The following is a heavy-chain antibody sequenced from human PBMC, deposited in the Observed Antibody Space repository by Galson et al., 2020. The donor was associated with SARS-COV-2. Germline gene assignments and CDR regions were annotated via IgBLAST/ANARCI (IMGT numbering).Heavy chain of an antibody. J-gene: IGHJ4*02. D-gene: IGHD3-10*01. Sequence: GGSLRLSCAASGFTFSSYGMHWVRQAPGKGLEWVAVISYDGSNKYYADSVKGRFTISRDNSKNTLYLQMNSLRAEDTAVYYCAKAGQSGPAYWGQGTLVTVSS. CDR2: ISYDGSNK. CDR1: GFTFSSYG. CDR3: AKAGQSGPAY. V-gene: IGHV3-30*18.